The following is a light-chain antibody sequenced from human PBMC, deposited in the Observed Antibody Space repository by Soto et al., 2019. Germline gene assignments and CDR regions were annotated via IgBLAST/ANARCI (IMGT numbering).Light chain of an antibody. Sequence: QSVLTQPASVSGSPGQSITISFTGTSIDVGSYNLVSWYQQHPGKAPKLMIYEGSKRPSGVSNRFSGSKSGNTASLTISGLQAEDEADYYCCSYAGSSTSVFATGTKVTVL. J-gene: IGLJ1*01. CDR3: CSYAGSSTSV. CDR2: EGS. V-gene: IGLV2-23*01. CDR1: SIDVGSYNL.